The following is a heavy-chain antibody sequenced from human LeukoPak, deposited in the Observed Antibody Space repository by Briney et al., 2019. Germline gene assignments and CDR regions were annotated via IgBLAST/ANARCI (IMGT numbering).Heavy chain of an antibody. V-gene: IGHV3-21*01. Sequence: GGSLRLSCAASGFTFSSYSMNWVRQAPGKGLEWVSSISSSSSYIYYADSVKGRFTISRDNAKNSLYLQMNSLRAEDTAVYYCARGQFRLHSYDGSTFDYWGQGTLVSVSS. CDR1: GFTFSSYS. J-gene: IGHJ4*02. CDR3: ARGQFRLHSYDGSTFDY. D-gene: IGHD3-22*01. CDR2: ISSSSSYI.